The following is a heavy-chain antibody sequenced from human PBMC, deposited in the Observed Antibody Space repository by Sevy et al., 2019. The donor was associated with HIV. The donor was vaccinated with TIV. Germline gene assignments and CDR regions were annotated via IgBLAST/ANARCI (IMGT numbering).Heavy chain of an antibody. J-gene: IGHJ6*02. CDR2: ISGSGGST. CDR3: AKNGGDPYYYYGMDV. CDR1: GFTFSSYA. Sequence: GGSLRLSCAASGFTFSSYAMSCVRQAPGKGLEWVSAISGSGGSTYYADSVNGRFTISRDNSKNTLYLQMNSLRAEDRAVYYCAKNGGDPYYYYGMDVWGQGTTVTVSS. V-gene: IGHV3-23*01. D-gene: IGHD4-17*01.